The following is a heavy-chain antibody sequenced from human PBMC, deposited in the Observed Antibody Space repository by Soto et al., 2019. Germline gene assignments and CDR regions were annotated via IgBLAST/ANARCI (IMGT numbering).Heavy chain of an antibody. CDR2: IDYRGTT. V-gene: IGHV4-31*03. D-gene: IGHD2-15*01. Sequence: QVQLQESVPGQVKPSQTLALTCTVTGGSISGGPYYWSWIRQHPGKGLEWIGHIDYRGTTYYNPSLQGRIIMSIVTSENRFSLNLGSVTAADPAVYYCARLSSGGSGWALDSWGQGSLVTVSS. J-gene: IGHJ4*02. CDR3: ARLSSGGSGWALDS. CDR1: GGSISGGPYY.